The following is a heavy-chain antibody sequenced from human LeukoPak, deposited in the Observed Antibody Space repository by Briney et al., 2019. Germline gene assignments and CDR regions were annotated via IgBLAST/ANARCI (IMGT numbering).Heavy chain of an antibody. D-gene: IGHD4-17*01. Sequence: GASVKVSCKASGYTFTGYYMHWVRQAPGQGLEWMGWINPNSGGTNYAQKFQGRVTMTRDTSISTAYMELSRLRSDDTAVYYCAREKVPTVTSSYYYYMDVWGKGTTVTVSS. CDR1: GYTFTGYY. CDR3: AREKVPTVTSSYYYYMDV. J-gene: IGHJ6*03. CDR2: INPNSGGT. V-gene: IGHV1-2*02.